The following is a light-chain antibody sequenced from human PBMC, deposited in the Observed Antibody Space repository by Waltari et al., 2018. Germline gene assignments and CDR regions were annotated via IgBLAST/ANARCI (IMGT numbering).Light chain of an antibody. Sequence: IMLTQSPGTLSLSPGERATLSCRASQSISRYLAWYQQKPGQAPRLLIYGASTRATGIPDRVSGSGSGTDFSLTSSGLGPEDSAVYYCQHHCGLPATFGRGTKVEIK. CDR2: GAS. J-gene: IGKJ1*01. CDR1: QSISRY. V-gene: IGKV3-20*01. CDR3: QHHCGLPAT.